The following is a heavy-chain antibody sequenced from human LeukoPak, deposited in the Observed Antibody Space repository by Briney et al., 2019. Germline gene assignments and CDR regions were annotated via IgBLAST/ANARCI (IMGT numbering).Heavy chain of an antibody. J-gene: IGHJ4*02. CDR3: STDAYSGSYSRDY. V-gene: IGHV3-23*01. CDR2: ISGSGGST. CDR1: GFAFSSYA. Sequence: GGSLRLSCAASGFAFSSYAMSWVRQAPGKGLEWVSAISGSGGSTYYADSVKGRFTISRDNSKNTLYLQMNSLRAEDTAVYYCSTDAYSGSYSRDYWGQGTLVTVSS. D-gene: IGHD1-26*01.